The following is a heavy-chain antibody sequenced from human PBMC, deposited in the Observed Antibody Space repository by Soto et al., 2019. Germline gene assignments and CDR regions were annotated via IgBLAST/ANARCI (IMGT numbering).Heavy chain of an antibody. V-gene: IGHV3-33*01. CDR2: IWYDGSNK. CDR3: ARDPVVTAIQYYFDY. CDR1: GFTFSSYG. Sequence: PGGSLRLSCAASGFTFSSYGMHWVRQAPGKGLEWVAVIWYDGSNKYYADSVKGRFTISRDNSKNTLYLQMNSLRAEDTAVYYCARDPVVTAIQYYFDYWGQGTLVTVSS. D-gene: IGHD2-21*02. J-gene: IGHJ4*02.